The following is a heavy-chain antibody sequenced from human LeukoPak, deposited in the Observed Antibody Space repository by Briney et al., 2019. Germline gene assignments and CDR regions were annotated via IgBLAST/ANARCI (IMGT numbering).Heavy chain of an antibody. V-gene: IGHV3-66*01. CDR1: GFTVSTNY. CDR2: VNSGSGGAT. D-gene: IGHD6-13*01. J-gene: IGHJ4*02. CDR3: ARSSSWYVMDY. Sequence: PGGSLRLSCAASGFTVSTNYMSWVRHAPGRGLEWVSLVNSGSGGATFYGDSVKGRFTISRDSSKNTLFLQINSLRAEDTAVYYCARSSSWYVMDYWGQGTLVTVSS.